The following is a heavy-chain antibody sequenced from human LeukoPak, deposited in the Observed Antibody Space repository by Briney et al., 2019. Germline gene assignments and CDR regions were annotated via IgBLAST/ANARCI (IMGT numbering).Heavy chain of an antibody. D-gene: IGHD3-22*01. Sequence: ASVKVSCKASGYTFTGYFMHWVRQAPGQGLEWMGWINPNSGGTNYAQKFQGRVTMTRDTSISTAYMELSRLRSDDTAVYYCARTEYYYDIVLDIWGQGQWSPSLQ. CDR1: GYTFTGYF. CDR3: ARTEYYYDIVLDI. CDR2: INPNSGGT. V-gene: IGHV1-2*02. J-gene: IGHJ3*02.